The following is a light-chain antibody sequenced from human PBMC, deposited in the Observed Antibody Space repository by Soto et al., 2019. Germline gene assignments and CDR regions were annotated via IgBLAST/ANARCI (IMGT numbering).Light chain of an antibody. CDR3: MQASQRLT. Sequence: DIVMTQSPLSLSVTPGEPASISCRSSQSLLYSDGNTYLEWYLKKPGQSPQLLIYLASNRASGVPDRFSGSGSGTDFTLKISRVEAEDVGVYYCMQASQRLTFGGGTKVEIK. J-gene: IGKJ4*01. CDR2: LAS. CDR1: QSLLYSDGNTY. V-gene: IGKV2-28*01.